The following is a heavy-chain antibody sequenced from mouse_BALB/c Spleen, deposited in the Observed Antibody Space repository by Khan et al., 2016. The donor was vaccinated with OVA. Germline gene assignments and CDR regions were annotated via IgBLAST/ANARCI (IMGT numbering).Heavy chain of an antibody. Sequence: LQQPGSELVRPGASVKLSCKASGYTFTSYWMHWVKQRPGQGLEWIGNIYPGSGSTNYDEKFKSKATLTVDTSSNTAYMQLSSLTSEDSAVYYWTRGGLRRRGAMDYWGQGTSVTVSS. CDR2: IYPGSGST. J-gene: IGHJ4*01. D-gene: IGHD2-4*01. V-gene: IGHV1S22*01. CDR3: TRGGLRRRGAMDY. CDR1: GYTFTSYW.